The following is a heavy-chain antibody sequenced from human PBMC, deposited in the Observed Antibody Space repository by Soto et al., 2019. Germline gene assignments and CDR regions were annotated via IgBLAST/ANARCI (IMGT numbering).Heavy chain of an antibody. D-gene: IGHD6-19*01. CDR2: INHSETT. J-gene: IGHJ4*02. Sequence: QVQLQQWGAGLLKPSETLSLTCGVHGGSFISYYWSWIRQPPGKGLEWIGEINHSETTNYNPSLKSRVTIPVDTSKNQFSLSLSSVTAADTAVYYCARGRGSGFLGYWGQGTLVTVSS. CDR3: ARGRGSGFLGY. V-gene: IGHV4-34*01. CDR1: GGSFISYY.